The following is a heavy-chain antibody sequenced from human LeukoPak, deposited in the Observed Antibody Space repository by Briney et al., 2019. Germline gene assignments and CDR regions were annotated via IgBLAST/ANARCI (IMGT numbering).Heavy chain of an antibody. CDR1: GGSFSGYY. J-gene: IGHJ5*02. CDR3: ARKTAVTTYWFDP. CDR2: INHSGST. D-gene: IGHD4-11*01. Sequence: SETLSLTCAVYGGSFSGYYWSWIRQPPGKGLEWIGEINHSGSTNYNPSLKSRVTISADTSKNQFSLKLSSVTAADTAVYYCARKTAVTTYWFDPWGRGTLVTVSS. V-gene: IGHV4-34*01.